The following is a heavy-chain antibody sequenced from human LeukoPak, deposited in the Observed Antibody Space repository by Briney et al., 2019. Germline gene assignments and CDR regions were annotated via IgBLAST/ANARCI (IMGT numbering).Heavy chain of an antibody. V-gene: IGHV3-72*01. CDR1: GFTFSDYY. Sequence: GGSLRLSCAASGFTFSDYYMSWIRQAPGKGLEWVGRTKNRANSFTTEYAASVKGRFTISRDASKNSLRLQMNSLKTEDTAIYYCVASIISPSNYWGLGTLVTVSS. CDR2: TKNRANSFTT. D-gene: IGHD3-10*01. CDR3: VASIISPSNY. J-gene: IGHJ4*02.